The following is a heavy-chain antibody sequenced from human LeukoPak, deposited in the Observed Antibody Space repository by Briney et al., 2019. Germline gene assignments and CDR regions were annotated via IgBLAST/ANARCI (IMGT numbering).Heavy chain of an antibody. J-gene: IGHJ1*01. V-gene: IGHV4-61*02. CDR1: GGSISSGSYY. CDR3: AGSIAAAGTGYFQH. D-gene: IGHD6-13*01. Sequence: SETLSLTCTVSGGSISSGSYYWSWIRQPAGKGLEWIGRIYTSGSTNYNPSLKSRVTISVDTSKNQFSLKLSSVTAADTAVYYCAGSIAAAGTGYFQHWGQGTLVTVSS. CDR2: IYTSGST.